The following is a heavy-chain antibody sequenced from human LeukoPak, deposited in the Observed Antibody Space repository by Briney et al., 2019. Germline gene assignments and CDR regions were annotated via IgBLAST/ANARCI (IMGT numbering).Heavy chain of an antibody. J-gene: IGHJ5*02. D-gene: IGHD6-13*01. V-gene: IGHV3-21*01. Sequence: GGSLRLSCAASGFTFSSYSMNWVRQAPGKGLEWVSSISSSSSYIYYADSVKGRFTISRDNAKNSPYLQMNSLRAEDTAVYYCARDLQLGYSSSWYTDITPNWFDPWGQGTLVTVSS. CDR3: ARDLQLGYSSSWYTDITPNWFDP. CDR1: GFTFSSYS. CDR2: ISSSSSYI.